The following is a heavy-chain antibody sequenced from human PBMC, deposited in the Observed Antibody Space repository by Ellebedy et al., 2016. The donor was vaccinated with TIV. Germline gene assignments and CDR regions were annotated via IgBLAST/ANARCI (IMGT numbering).Heavy chain of an antibody. D-gene: IGHD6-19*01. J-gene: IGHJ4*02. V-gene: IGHV3-7*04. CDR3: ARGSGWIIDY. Sequence: PGGSLGLSCTDSGFTVSSYLMQWVRQAPGKGLEWVANIKQDGSEEYYLDSVKGRFTISSDNAKKSLYLQMNSLRSEDTAVYYCARGSGWIIDYWGQGTLVTVSS. CDR1: GFTVSSYL. CDR2: IKQDGSEE.